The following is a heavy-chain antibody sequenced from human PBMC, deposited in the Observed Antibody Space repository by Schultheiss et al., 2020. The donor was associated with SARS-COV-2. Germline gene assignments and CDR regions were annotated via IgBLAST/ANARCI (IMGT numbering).Heavy chain of an antibody. CDR1: GFTFSSYA. CDR3: ARARYGSRPILTWYFDL. Sequence: GESLKISCAASGFTFSSYAMHWVRQAPGKGLEWVSYISSSSSTIYYADSVKGRFTISRDNSKNTLYLQMNSLRAEDTAVYYCARARYGSRPILTWYFDLWGRGTLVTVSS. V-gene: IGHV3-48*01. CDR2: ISSSSSTI. D-gene: IGHD6-13*01. J-gene: IGHJ2*01.